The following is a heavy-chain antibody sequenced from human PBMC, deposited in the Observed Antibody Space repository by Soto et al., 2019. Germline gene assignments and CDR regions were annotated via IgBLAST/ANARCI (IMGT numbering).Heavy chain of an antibody. CDR2: INHSGST. J-gene: IGHJ6*03. V-gene: IGHV4-30-2*01. D-gene: IGHD3-3*01. CDR3: ARGSYDFWSGYYPYYYYYMDV. Sequence: SETLSLTCAVSGGSISGGGYSWSWLRQPTGKGLEWIGEINHSGSTNYNPSLKSRVTISVDTSKNQFSLKLSSVTAADTAVYYCARGSYDFWSGYYPYYYYYMDVWGKGTTVTAP. CDR1: GGSISGGGYS.